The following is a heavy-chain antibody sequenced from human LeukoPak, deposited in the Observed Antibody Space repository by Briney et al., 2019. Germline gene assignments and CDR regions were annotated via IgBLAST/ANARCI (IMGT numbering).Heavy chain of an antibody. CDR3: ARDPMATVTTKPSYYFDY. D-gene: IGHD4-17*01. CDR1: GGTFSSYA. Sequence: ASVKVSCKASGGTFSSYAISWVRQAPGQGLEWMGRIIPILGIANYAQKFQGRVTITADKSTSTAYMELSSLRSEDTAVYYCARDPMATVTTKPSYYFDYWGQGTPVTVSS. J-gene: IGHJ4*02. V-gene: IGHV1-69*04. CDR2: IIPILGIA.